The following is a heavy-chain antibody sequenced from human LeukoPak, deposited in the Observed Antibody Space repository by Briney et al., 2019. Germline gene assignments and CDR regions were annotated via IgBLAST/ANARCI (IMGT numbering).Heavy chain of an antibody. D-gene: IGHD5-18*01. Sequence: GGSLRLSCAASGFXFSNYAMSWARQAPGKGQEWVSAISGSGGSTYYADSVKGRFTISRDNSKNTLYLQMNSLRAEDTAVYYCTKGTIWLPFDYWGQGTLVTVSS. J-gene: IGHJ4*02. V-gene: IGHV3-23*01. CDR1: GFXFSNYA. CDR2: ISGSGGST. CDR3: TKGTIWLPFDY.